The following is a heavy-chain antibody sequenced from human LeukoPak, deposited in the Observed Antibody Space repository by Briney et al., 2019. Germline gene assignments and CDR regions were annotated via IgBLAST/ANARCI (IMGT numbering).Heavy chain of an antibody. CDR1: GGSFSGYY. D-gene: IGHD1-26*01. CDR3: ARVLTRRIAGARCYFDY. Sequence: ASETLSLTCAVYGGSFSGYYWSWIRQPPGKGLEWIGEINHSGSTNYNPSLKSRVTISVDTSKNQFSLKLSSVTAADTAVYYCARVLTRRIAGARCYFDYWGQGTLVTVSS. CDR2: INHSGST. J-gene: IGHJ4*02. V-gene: IGHV4-34*01.